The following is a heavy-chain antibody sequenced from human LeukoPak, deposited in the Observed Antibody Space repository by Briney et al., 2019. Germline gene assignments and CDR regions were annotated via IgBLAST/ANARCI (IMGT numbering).Heavy chain of an antibody. V-gene: IGHV4-34*01. CDR3: ARSHGSGSYYNLNDY. CDR1: GGSFSGYY. CDR2: INHSGST. J-gene: IGHJ4*02. D-gene: IGHD3-10*01. Sequence: SETLSLTCAVYGGSFSGYYWSWIRQPPGKGLEWIGEINHSGSTNYNPSLRSRVTISVETSKNQFSLKLSSVTAADTAVYYCARSHGSGSYYNLNDYWGQGTLVTVSS.